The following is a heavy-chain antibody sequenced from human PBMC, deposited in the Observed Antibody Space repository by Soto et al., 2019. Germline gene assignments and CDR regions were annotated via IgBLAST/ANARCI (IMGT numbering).Heavy chain of an antibody. J-gene: IGHJ4*02. CDR2: INHSGST. V-gene: IGHV4-34*01. Sequence: SETLSLTCAVYGGSFSGYYWSWIRQPPGKGLEWIGEINHSGSTNYNPSLKSRVTISVDTSKNQFSLKLSSVTAADTAVYYCARGRILDYDSSGYYYGDYWGQGTLVTVSS. D-gene: IGHD3-22*01. CDR3: ARGRILDYDSSGYYYGDY. CDR1: GGSFSGYY.